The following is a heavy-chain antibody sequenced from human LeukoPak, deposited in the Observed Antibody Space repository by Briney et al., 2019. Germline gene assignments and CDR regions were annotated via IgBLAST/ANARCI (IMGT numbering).Heavy chain of an antibody. CDR1: GFTFSNYW. D-gene: IGHD3-10*01. J-gene: IGHJ4*02. CDR3: ARAADYYASGIFY. CDR2: INTDGSTT. Sequence: PGGSLRLSCAASGFTFSNYWMHWVRQAPGKGLVWLSRINTDGSTTTYADSVKGRFTISRDNAKNTLYLQMNSLRAEDTAVYYCARAADYYASGIFYWGQGTLVTVSS. V-gene: IGHV3-74*01.